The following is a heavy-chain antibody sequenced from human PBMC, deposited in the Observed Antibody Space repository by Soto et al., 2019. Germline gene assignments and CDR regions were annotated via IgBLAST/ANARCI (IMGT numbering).Heavy chain of an antibody. CDR1: GGSISSSSYY. CDR2: IYYSGST. Sequence: SETLSLTCTVSGGSISSSSYYWGWIRQPPGKGLEWFGSIYYSGSTYYNPSLKSRVTISVDTSKNQFSLKLSSVTAADTAVYYCARQTGYYYDSSGYSSPGDFDYWGQGTLVTVSS. V-gene: IGHV4-39*01. J-gene: IGHJ4*02. D-gene: IGHD3-22*01. CDR3: ARQTGYYYDSSGYSSPGDFDY.